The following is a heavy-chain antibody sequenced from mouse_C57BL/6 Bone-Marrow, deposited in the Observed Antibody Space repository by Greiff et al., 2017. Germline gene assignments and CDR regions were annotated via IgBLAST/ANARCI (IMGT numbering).Heavy chain of an antibody. J-gene: IGHJ3*01. Sequence: QVQLQQSGAELAKPGASVKMSCKASGYTFTSYWMHWVKQRPGQGLEWIGYINPSTGYTEYNQKFKDKATLTADKSSSTAYMQLSSLTSEDSAVYYCARVSTMITGSFAYWGKGTLVTVSA. D-gene: IGHD2-4*01. CDR1: GYTFTSYW. CDR2: INPSTGYT. CDR3: ARVSTMITGSFAY. V-gene: IGHV1-7*01.